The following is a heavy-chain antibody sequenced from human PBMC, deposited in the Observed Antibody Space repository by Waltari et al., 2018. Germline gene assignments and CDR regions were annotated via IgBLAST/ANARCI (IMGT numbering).Heavy chain of an antibody. CDR3: ARDGHCSGGSCFDFTY. CDR2: IIPIFGTA. Sequence: GQGLEWMGGIIPIFGTANYAQKFQGRVTITTDESTSTAYMELSSLRSEDTAVYYCARDGHCSGGSCFDFTYWGQGTLVTVSS. J-gene: IGHJ4*02. V-gene: IGHV1-69*05. D-gene: IGHD2-15*01.